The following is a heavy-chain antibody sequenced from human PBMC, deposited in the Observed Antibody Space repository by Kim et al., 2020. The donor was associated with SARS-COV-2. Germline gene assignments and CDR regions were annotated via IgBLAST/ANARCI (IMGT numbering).Heavy chain of an antibody. Sequence: GGSLRLSCAASGFTFSSYGMHWVRQAPGKGLEWVAVISYDGSNKYYADSVKGRFTISRDNSKNTLYLQMNSLRAEDTAVYYCARDPAASSDYAEKAFDI. CDR3: ARDPAASSDYAEKAFDI. CDR1: GFTFSSYG. D-gene: IGHD4-17*01. J-gene: IGHJ3*02. CDR2: ISYDGSNK. V-gene: IGHV3-30*03.